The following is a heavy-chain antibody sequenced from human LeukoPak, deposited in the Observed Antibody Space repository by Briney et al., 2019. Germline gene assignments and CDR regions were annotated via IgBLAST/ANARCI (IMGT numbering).Heavy chain of an antibody. CDR3: ARDNRGYCSGGSCYSFDY. CDR1: GFTFSSYE. J-gene: IGHJ4*02. V-gene: IGHV3-48*03. CDR2: ISSSGSTI. Sequence: GGSLRLSCAASGFTFSSYEMNWVRQAPGKGLEWVSYISSSGSTIYYADSVKGRFTISRDNAKNSLYLQMNSLRAEDTAVYYCARDNRGYCSGGSCYSFDYWGQGTLVTVSS. D-gene: IGHD2-15*01.